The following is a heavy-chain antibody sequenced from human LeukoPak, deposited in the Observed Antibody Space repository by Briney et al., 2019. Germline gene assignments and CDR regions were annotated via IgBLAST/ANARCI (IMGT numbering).Heavy chain of an antibody. CDR1: GFTFSDYF. V-gene: IGHV3-30-3*01. Sequence: GGSLRLSCAASGFTFSDYFMNWVRQAPGKGLEWVAVISYDGSNKYYADSVKGRFTISRDNSKNTLYLQMNSLRAEDTAVYYCARDRVGYCSGGSCYYDAFDIWGQGTMVTVSS. CDR3: ARDRVGYCSGGSCYYDAFDI. CDR2: ISYDGSNK. J-gene: IGHJ3*02. D-gene: IGHD2-15*01.